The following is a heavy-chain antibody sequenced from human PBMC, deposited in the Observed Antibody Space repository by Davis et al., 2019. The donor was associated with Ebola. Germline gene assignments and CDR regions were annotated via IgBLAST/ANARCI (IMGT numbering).Heavy chain of an antibody. D-gene: IGHD3-22*01. CDR3: ARSEDYYDSSGYYQYNWFDP. J-gene: IGHJ5*02. CDR1: GYTFTSYG. CDR2: ISAYNGNT. Sequence: AASVKVSCKASGYTFTSYGISWVRQAPGQGLEWMGWISAYNGNTNYAQKRQGRVTMTTDTSTSTAYMELRSLRSDDTAVYYCARSEDYYDSSGYYQYNWFDPWGQGTLVTVSS. V-gene: IGHV1-18*01.